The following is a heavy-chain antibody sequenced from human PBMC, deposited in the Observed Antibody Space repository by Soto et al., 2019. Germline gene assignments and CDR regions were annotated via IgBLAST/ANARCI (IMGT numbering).Heavy chain of an antibody. Sequence: ASVKVSCKASGYTFTSYGISWVRQAPGQGLEWMGWISAYNGNTNYAQKLQGRVTMTTDTSTSTAYMELRSLRSDDTAVYYCASPSGITGTTGYGMDVWGQGTTVTVSS. D-gene: IGHD1-7*01. J-gene: IGHJ6*02. CDR1: GYTFTSYG. CDR3: ASPSGITGTTGYGMDV. CDR2: ISAYNGNT. V-gene: IGHV1-18*01.